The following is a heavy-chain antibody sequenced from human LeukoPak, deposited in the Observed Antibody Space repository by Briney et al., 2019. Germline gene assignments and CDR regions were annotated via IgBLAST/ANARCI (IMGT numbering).Heavy chain of an antibody. CDR2: ISYDGSNK. CDR3: AKSDIVVVPAAIGAFDI. D-gene: IGHD2-2*01. V-gene: IGHV3-30*18. Sequence: GGSLRLSCAASGFTFSSYGMHWVRQAPGKGLEWVAVISYDGSNKYYADSVKGRFTISRDNSKNTLYLQMNSLRAEDTAVYYCAKSDIVVVPAAIGAFDIWGQGTMVTVSS. J-gene: IGHJ3*02. CDR1: GFTFSSYG.